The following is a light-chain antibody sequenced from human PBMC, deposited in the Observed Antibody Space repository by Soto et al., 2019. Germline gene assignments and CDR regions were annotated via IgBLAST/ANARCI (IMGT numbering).Light chain of an antibody. Sequence: EIVMTQSPATLSVSPGERATLSCRASQSVRSNLAWYQQKPGQAPRLLIYGASTRATGIPARFSGSGSGTEFILTISSLQSEDFAVYYCQQYNNWPPLTFGGGTKVEIK. V-gene: IGKV3-15*01. CDR2: GAS. CDR3: QQYNNWPPLT. J-gene: IGKJ4*01. CDR1: QSVRSN.